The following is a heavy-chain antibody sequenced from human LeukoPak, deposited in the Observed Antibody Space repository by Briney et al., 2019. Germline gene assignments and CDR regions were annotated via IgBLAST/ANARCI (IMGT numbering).Heavy chain of an antibody. D-gene: IGHD3-3*01. CDR3: ASRYYDFWSGSTGTMDV. V-gene: IGHV4-34*01. CDR1: GGSFSGYY. Sequence: SETLSLTCAVYGGSFSGYYWSWLRQPPGKGREWIGEINHSGSTNYNPSLKSRVTISVDTSKNQFSLKLSSVTAADTAVYYCASRYYDFWSGSTGTMDVWGKGTTVTVSS. J-gene: IGHJ6*03. CDR2: INHSGST.